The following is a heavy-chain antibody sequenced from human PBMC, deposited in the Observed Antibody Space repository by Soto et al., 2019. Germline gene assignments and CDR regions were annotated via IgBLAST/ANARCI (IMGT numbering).Heavy chain of an antibody. CDR3: ARGSPVGFCIRAGCSGADQYHFDY. Sequence: QVQLVESGGGVVQPGRSLRLSCAASGFTFNHFAMHWVRKAPGKGLEWVAVISYDGDNRYYTDSVRDRFAISRDNSKNTLHVQMDSLRPDDTAVYYCARGSPVGFCIRAGCSGADQYHFDYWGQGALVTVSS. CDR1: GFTFNHFA. CDR2: ISYDGDNR. V-gene: IGHV3-30*09. J-gene: IGHJ4*02. D-gene: IGHD2-2*03.